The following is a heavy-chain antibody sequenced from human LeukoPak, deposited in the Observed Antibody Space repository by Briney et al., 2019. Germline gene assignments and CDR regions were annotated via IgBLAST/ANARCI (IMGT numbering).Heavy chain of an antibody. Sequence: PGGSLRLSCAASGFTFNIYGMHWVRQAPGKGLEWVAVISYDGSNKYYADSVKGRFTISRDNSKNTLYLQMNSLRAEDTAVYYCASIAVAVTDAFDIWGQGTMVTVSS. CDR1: GFTFNIYG. J-gene: IGHJ3*02. CDR3: ASIAVAVTDAFDI. D-gene: IGHD6-19*01. V-gene: IGHV3-30*03. CDR2: ISYDGSNK.